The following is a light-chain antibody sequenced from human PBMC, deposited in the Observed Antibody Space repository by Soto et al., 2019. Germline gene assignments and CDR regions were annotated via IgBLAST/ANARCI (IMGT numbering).Light chain of an antibody. CDR3: QHYSYSPRT. V-gene: IGKV4-1*01. CDR1: RSVLYSPNINDY. CDR2: WAS. J-gene: IGKJ2*02. Sequence: IVMTQTPDSLAVSLGERASTHCKSSRSVLYSPNINDYLAWYQQKPGQSPKLPIYWASTRESGVPDRFSGGGSGTYFTLTINRLQREVGAVYYCQHYSYSPRTFGQGTKLEIK.